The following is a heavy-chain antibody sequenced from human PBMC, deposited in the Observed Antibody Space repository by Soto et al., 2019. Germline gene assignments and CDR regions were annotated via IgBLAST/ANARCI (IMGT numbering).Heavy chain of an antibody. D-gene: IGHD5-18*01. CDR3: ARLETYVYTAMVLDAFDI. CDR2: IYYSGST. Sequence: QLQLQESGPGLVKPSETLSLTCTVSGGSISSSSYYWGWIRQPPGKGLEWIGSIYYSGSTYYNPSLRSRVTIPVDTSKNQFSLKRRSVTAADTAVYYCARLETYVYTAMVLDAFDIWGQGTMVTVSS. CDR1: GGSISSSSYY. V-gene: IGHV4-39*01. J-gene: IGHJ3*02.